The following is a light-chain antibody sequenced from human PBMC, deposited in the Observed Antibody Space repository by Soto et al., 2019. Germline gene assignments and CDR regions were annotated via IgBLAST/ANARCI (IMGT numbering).Light chain of an antibody. CDR1: QSISSW. V-gene: IGKV1-39*01. J-gene: IGKJ5*01. Sequence: DIQMTQSPSFLSASVGDRVTITCLASQSISSWLAWYQQKPGKAPKLLIYKASSLESGVPSRFSGSGSGTDFTLTISSLQPEDFATYYCQQSYSTPITFGQGTRLENK. CDR2: KAS. CDR3: QQSYSTPIT.